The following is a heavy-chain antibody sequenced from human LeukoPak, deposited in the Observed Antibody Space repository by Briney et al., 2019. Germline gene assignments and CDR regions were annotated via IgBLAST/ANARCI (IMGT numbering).Heavy chain of an antibody. CDR1: GDTFSSYA. V-gene: IGHV1-69*13. Sequence: ASVKVSCKASGDTFSSYAFSWVRQAPGQGLEWMGAIIPMSGTTHYAQNFQGRVTTTSDESTRTVYLEVTSLRSEDTALYYCARSNNVFFAVDHWGQGTLVTVSS. D-gene: IGHD1/OR15-1a*01. J-gene: IGHJ4*02. CDR2: IIPMSGTT. CDR3: ARSNNVFFAVDH.